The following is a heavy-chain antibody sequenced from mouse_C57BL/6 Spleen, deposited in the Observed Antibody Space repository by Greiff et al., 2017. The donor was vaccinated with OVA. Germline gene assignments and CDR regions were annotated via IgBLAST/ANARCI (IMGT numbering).Heavy chain of an antibody. V-gene: IGHV1-55*01. CDR1: GYTFTSYW. CDR2: IYPGSGST. D-gene: IGHD2-4*01. J-gene: IGHJ4*01. Sequence: QVQLKQPGAELVKPGASVKMSCKASGYTFTSYWITWVKQRPGQGLEWIGDIYPGSGSTNYNEKFKSKATLTVDTSSSTAYMQLSSLTSEDSAVYYCARFDDYDAFYAMDYWGQGTSVTVSS. CDR3: ARFDDYDAFYAMDY.